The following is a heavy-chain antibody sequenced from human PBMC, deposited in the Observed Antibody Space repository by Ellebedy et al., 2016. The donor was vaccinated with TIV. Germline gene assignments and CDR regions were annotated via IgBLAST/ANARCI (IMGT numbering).Heavy chain of an antibody. CDR1: GGSFSGYY. CDR3: ARYGSGSYKY. CDR2: IDHSGST. D-gene: IGHD3-10*01. J-gene: IGHJ4*02. Sequence: SETLSLXCAVYGGSFSGYYWNWIRQPPGKGLEWIGEIDHSGSTNYNPSLKSRVTISVDTSKNQFSLRLSSVTAADTAVYYCARYGSGSYKYWGQGTLVTVSS. V-gene: IGHV4-34*01.